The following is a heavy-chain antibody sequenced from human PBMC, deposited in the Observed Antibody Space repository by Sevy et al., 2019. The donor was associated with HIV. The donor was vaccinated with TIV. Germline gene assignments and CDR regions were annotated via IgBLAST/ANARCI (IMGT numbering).Heavy chain of an antibody. CDR2: IKSDGSDK. CDR3: ARYGGYIDH. CDR1: GFTFSIYY. Sequence: GGCLRLSCAASGFTFSIYYMTWARQAPGKGLEWVANIKSDGSDKYYVDSVKGRFTICRDNAKNSLYLQMNSLTAEDTAVYYCARYGGYIDHWGHGTLVTVSS. J-gene: IGHJ4*01. V-gene: IGHV3-7*01. D-gene: IGHD2-15*01.